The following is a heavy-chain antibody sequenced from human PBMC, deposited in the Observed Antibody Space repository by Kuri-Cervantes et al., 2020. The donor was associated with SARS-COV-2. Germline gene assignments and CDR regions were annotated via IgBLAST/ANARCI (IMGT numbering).Heavy chain of an antibody. J-gene: IGHJ6*03. D-gene: IGHD3/OR15-3a*01. CDR2: IGPSGTTK. CDR3: ARDSFWTGYDDPYYFFYMDV. V-gene: IGHV3-11*01. CDR1: GFIFRDYY. Sequence: GESLKISCTGPGFIFRDYYMTWIRQAPGKGLEWVSNIGPSGTTKYYADSVKGRFTHSRDNSKRTIYLQVNCLRVEDTAVYYCARDSFWTGYDDPYYFFYMDVWGKGTTVTVSS.